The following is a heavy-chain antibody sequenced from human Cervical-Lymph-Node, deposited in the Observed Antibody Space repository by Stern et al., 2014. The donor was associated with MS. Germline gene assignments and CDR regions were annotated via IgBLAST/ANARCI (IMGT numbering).Heavy chain of an antibody. CDR3: ANPAVARYFDY. CDR1: GFTFGSHT. CDR2: ISYDGSNQ. V-gene: IGHV3-30-3*01. D-gene: IGHD6-19*01. J-gene: IGHJ4*02. Sequence: VQLVESGGGVVQPGRSLRLSCAASGFTFGSHTMHWVRQAPGKGLDWVAVISYDGSNQYYADSVKGRFTISRANSTTTLYRQMHSLRAEDTAVYYCANPAVARYFDYWGQGTQVTVSS.